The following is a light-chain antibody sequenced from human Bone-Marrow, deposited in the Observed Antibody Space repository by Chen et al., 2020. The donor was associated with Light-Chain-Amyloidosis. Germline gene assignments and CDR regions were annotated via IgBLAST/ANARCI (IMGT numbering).Light chain of an antibody. J-gene: IGKJ4*01. CDR1: QKVSKY. CDR3: QQRSTWPLT. Sequence: EVVLTQSPATLSLSPGERAILSCRASQKVSKYVAWYQQRPGQAPRLLIYDASNRAAGIPDRFSGRVAGTDVALNSSSLEPEDFAVYYCQQRSTWPLTFGGGIRVDIK. CDR2: DAS. V-gene: IGKV3-11*01.